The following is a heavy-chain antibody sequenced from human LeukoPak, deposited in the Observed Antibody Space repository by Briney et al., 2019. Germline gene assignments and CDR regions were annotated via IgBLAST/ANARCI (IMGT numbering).Heavy chain of an antibody. CDR2: ISYDGSNK. J-gene: IGHJ6*04. V-gene: IGHV3-30*03. CDR1: GFTFSSYT. Sequence: GGSLRLSCAASGFTFSSYTMNWVRQAPGKGLEWVAVISYDGSNKYHADSVKGRFTISRDNSKNTLYLQMNSLRAEDTAVYYCASGSLGYYYGMDVWGKGTTVTVSS. D-gene: IGHD3-10*01. CDR3: ASGSLGYYYGMDV.